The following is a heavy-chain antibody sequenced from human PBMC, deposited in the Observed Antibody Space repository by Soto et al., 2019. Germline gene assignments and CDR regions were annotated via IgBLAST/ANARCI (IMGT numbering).Heavy chain of an antibody. V-gene: IGHV3-7*01. CDR2: IKQDGSEK. CDR3: ARDNYGFYYDILTGYYNVQGFDY. J-gene: IGHJ4*02. CDR1: GFTFSSYW. Sequence: GGSLRLSCAASGFTFSSYWMSWVRQAPGKGLEWVANIKQDGSEKYYVDSVKGRFTISRDNAKNSLYLQMNSLRAEDTAVYYCARDNYGFYYDILTGYYNVQGFDYWGQGTLVTVSS. D-gene: IGHD3-9*01.